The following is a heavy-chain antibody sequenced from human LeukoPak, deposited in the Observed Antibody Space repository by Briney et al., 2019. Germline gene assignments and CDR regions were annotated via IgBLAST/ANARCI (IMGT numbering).Heavy chain of an antibody. CDR3: ARDKGGSYYTMGYDY. D-gene: IGHD1-26*01. Sequence: GASVKVSCKASGYTFTSYAMHWVRQAPGQRLEWMGWINAGNGNTKYSQEFQGRVTITRDTSASTAYMELSSLRSEDMAVYYCARDKGGSYYTMGYDYWGQGTLVTVSS. CDR1: GYTFTSYA. V-gene: IGHV1-3*03. CDR2: INAGNGNT. J-gene: IGHJ4*02.